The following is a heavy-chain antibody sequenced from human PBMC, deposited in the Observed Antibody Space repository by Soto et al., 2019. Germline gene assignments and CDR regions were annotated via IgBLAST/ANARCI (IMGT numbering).Heavy chain of an antibody. CDR3: ATNNRASYHFDY. D-gene: IGHD3-16*02. J-gene: IGHJ4*02. Sequence: GASVKVSCKAFGGTFSSYAISWVRRAPGQGLEWMGGIIPLFGTTNYAPKFQGRVAITADERARTAYMDLSSLKSEDTAVYYCATNNRASYHFDYWGQGTLVTVSS. V-gene: IGHV1-69*13. CDR2: IIPLFGTT. CDR1: GGTFSSYA.